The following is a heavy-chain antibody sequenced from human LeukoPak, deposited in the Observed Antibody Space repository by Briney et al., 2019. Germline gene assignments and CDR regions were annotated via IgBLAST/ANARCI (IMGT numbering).Heavy chain of an antibody. D-gene: IGHD1-26*01. CDR2: TSYSEGT. CDR1: SGSVSRGGYY. Sequence: PSETLSLTCTVSSGSVSRGGYYWNWIRQHPGKGLEWIGFTSYSEGTYYNPSLMSRITISVDRSQNQFSLKMRDVTAADTAVYFCATADWESFYFDSRGQGALVAVSS. V-gene: IGHV4-31*03. CDR3: ATADWESFYFDS. J-gene: IGHJ4*02.